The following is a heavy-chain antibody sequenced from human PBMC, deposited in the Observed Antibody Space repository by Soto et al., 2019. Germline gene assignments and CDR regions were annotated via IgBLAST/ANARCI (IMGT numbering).Heavy chain of an antibody. V-gene: IGHV3-21*01. J-gene: IGHJ3*02. D-gene: IGHD3-22*01. CDR2: ISSSGSYI. CDR3: ARGRTYYYDSSGYSFAFDI. CDR1: GFTFSSYS. Sequence: GSLRLSCAASGFTFSSYSMNWVRQAPGKGLEWVSSISSSGSYIYYADSVKGRFTISRDNSKNTLYLQMNSLRAEDTAVYYCARGRTYYYDSSGYSFAFDIWGQGTMVTVSS.